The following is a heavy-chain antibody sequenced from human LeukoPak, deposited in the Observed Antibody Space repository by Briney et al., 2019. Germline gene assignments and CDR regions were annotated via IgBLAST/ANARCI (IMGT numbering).Heavy chain of an antibody. CDR1: GFTFSSYA. V-gene: IGHV3-23*01. CDR3: AKGRANGITIVRGPMGDY. J-gene: IGHJ4*02. D-gene: IGHD3-10*01. Sequence: GGSLRLSCAASGFTFSSYAMSWVRQAPGKGLEWVSAISGSGGSTYYADSVKGRFTIYRDNSKHTLYLQMNSQRAEDAAVYYCAKGRANGITIVRGPMGDYWGQGTLVTVSS. CDR2: ISGSGGST.